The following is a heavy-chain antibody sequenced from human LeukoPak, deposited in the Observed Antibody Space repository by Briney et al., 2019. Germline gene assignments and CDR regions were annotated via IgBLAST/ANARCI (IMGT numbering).Heavy chain of an antibody. CDR1: GYTFTSYG. CDR2: INPDSGYT. D-gene: IGHD3-3*01. V-gene: IGHV1-2*02. CDR3: ATDPRTTVFGTFRYYYMDV. Sequence: ASVKVSCKASGYTFTSYGISWVRQAPGQGLEWMGWINPDSGYTNYAQKFQGRVTMTRDTSINTAYMELSRLTSDDTAVYYCATDPRTTVFGTFRYYYMDVWGEGTTVAASS. J-gene: IGHJ6*03.